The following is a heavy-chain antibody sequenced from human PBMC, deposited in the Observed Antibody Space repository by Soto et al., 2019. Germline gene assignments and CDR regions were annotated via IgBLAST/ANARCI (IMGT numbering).Heavy chain of an antibody. D-gene: IGHD5-12*01. CDR3: AREGAQATPSDY. CDR1: GGTFSSYA. Sequence: ASVKVSCKASGGTFSSYAISWVRQAPGQGLEWMGGIIPIFGTANYAQKFQGRVTMTADESTSTAYMELSSLRSADTAFYYCAREGAQATPSDYWGQGTLVTVSS. J-gene: IGHJ4*02. V-gene: IGHV1-69*13. CDR2: IIPIFGTA.